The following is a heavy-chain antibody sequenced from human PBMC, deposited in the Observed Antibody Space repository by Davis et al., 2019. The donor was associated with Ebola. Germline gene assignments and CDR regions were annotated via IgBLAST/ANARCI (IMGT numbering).Heavy chain of an antibody. CDR2: IDPSTGST. J-gene: IGHJ4*02. Sequence: ASVKVSCKASRYTFTGYDIHWVRQAPGQGLEWMGRIDPSTGSTNYAQRFQGWVTMTRDTSISTAYMELSRLRSDDTAVYYCARGVRYGDYFDYWGQGTLVTVSS. CDR3: ARGVRYGDYFDY. CDR1: RYTFTGYD. D-gene: IGHD4-17*01. V-gene: IGHV1-2*04.